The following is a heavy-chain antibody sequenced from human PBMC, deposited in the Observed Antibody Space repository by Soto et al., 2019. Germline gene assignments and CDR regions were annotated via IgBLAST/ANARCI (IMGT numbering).Heavy chain of an antibody. V-gene: IGHV3-23*01. D-gene: IGHD3-10*01. Sequence: PGGSLRLSCAASGFTFSSYAMSWVRQAPGKGLEWVSAISGSGGSTYYADSVKGRFTISRDNSKNTLYLQMNSLRAEDTAVYYCAKRPEDYYGSGSYFDYWGQGTLVTVSS. CDR3: AKRPEDYYGSGSYFDY. CDR2: ISGSGGST. CDR1: GFTFSSYA. J-gene: IGHJ4*02.